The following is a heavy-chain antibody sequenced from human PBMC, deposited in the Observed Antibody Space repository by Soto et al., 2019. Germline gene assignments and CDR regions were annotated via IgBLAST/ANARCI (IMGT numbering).Heavy chain of an antibody. D-gene: IGHD3-10*01. J-gene: IGHJ6*02. Sequence: SETLSLTCSVSGDSVSSGFYYWTWIRQSPVKGLEWIGNIYYSGSTEYNPSLTSRVTISFDMSKNQLSLTLTSVTAADSAVYFCARPRGHTSGVFKSWGQGTTVTVSS. V-gene: IGHV4-61*01. CDR3: ARPRGHTSGVFKS. CDR2: IYYSGST. CDR1: GDSVSSGFYY.